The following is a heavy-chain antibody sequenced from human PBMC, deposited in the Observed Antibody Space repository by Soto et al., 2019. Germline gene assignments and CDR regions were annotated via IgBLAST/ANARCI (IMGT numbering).Heavy chain of an antibody. J-gene: IGHJ6*02. D-gene: IGHD3-10*01. Sequence: SETLSLTCTVSGGSISSGVYYWSWIRQHPGKGLEWIGYIYYSGSTYYNPSLKSRVTISVDTSKNQFSLKLSSVTAADTAVYYCARDVYYGSGSTYGMDVWGQGTTVTVSS. CDR3: ARDVYYGSGSTYGMDV. V-gene: IGHV4-31*03. CDR1: GGSISSGVYY. CDR2: IYYSGST.